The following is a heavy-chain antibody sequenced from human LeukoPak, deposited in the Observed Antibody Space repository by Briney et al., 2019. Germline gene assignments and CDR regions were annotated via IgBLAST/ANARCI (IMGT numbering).Heavy chain of an antibody. Sequence: GGSLRLSCAASGFIFSDYYMSWIRQAPAKGLEWVSYISSGGSTIYYADSVKGRFTISRDNAKNPLYLQMNSLRAEDTAVYHCARDIYYYDSSGYYFPGGSDYWGQGTLVTVSS. V-gene: IGHV3-11*04. D-gene: IGHD3-22*01. CDR2: ISSGGSTI. CDR1: GFIFSDYY. J-gene: IGHJ4*02. CDR3: ARDIYYYDSSGYYFPGGSDY.